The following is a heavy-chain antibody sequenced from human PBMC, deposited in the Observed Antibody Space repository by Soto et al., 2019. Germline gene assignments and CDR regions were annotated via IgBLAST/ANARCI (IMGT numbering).Heavy chain of an antibody. CDR1: GFTFSSYA. V-gene: IGHV3-33*08. Sequence: GGSLRLSCVASGFTFSSYALNWVRQAPGKGLEWVAVIWYDGSNTYYGDSVQGRFIISRDNSKNLMYLKMNSLRAEDTALYHYARDLTRHGDSHGSVASWGLGTPGTVSS. J-gene: IGHJ5*01. D-gene: IGHD3-3*01. CDR3: ARDLTRHGDSHGSVAS. CDR2: IWYDGSNT.